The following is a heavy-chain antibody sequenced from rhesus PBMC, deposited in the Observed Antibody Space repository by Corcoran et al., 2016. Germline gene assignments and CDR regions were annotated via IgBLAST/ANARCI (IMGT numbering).Heavy chain of an antibody. CDR1: GYSFTSYW. J-gene: IGHJ4*01. V-gene: IGHV5-20*01. D-gene: IGHD3-34*01. CDR2: IDPSDSDP. Sequence: EVQLVQSGAEVKRPGESLKISCKTSGYSFTSYWISWVRQMPGKGLEWMGGIDPSDSDPRYNPSFHSQVTISADKSISPAYLQWSRLKASDTATYYCAKGGWGALFDYWGQGVLVTVSS. CDR3: AKGGWGALFDY.